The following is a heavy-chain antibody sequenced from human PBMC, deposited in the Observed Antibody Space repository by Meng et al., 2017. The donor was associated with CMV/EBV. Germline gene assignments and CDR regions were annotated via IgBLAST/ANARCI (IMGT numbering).Heavy chain of an antibody. CDR2: TRNKANSYTT. V-gene: IGHV3-72*01. Sequence: GGSLRLSCAASGFTFSAHYMDWVRQAPGKGLEWVGRTRNKANSYTTEYAASVKGRFTISRDDSKNSLYLQMNSLKTEDTAVYYCARSQGDFWSGSDALDIWGQGTMVTVSS. J-gene: IGHJ3*02. CDR1: GFTFSAHY. CDR3: ARSQGDFWSGSDALDI. D-gene: IGHD3-3*01.